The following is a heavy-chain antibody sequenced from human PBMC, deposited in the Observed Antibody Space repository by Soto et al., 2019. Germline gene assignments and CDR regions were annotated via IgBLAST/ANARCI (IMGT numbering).Heavy chain of an antibody. D-gene: IGHD3-3*01. CDR1: GYTFSDYY. J-gene: IGHJ4*02. V-gene: IGHV3-11*01. CDR2: IDTSGTKI. Sequence: ESGGALVKPGGSLRLSCAASGYTFSDYYMSWIRQAPGKGLEWISYIDTSGTKIYYADSVKGRFTITRDNAKNSLYLEMNSLRDEDTAVYYCASHYDMWSGYLSPVDYWGQGTLVTVSS. CDR3: ASHYDMWSGYLSPVDY.